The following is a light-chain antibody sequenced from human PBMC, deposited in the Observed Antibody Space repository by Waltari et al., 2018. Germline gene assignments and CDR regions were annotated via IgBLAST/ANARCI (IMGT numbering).Light chain of an antibody. V-gene: IGKV3-15*01. Sequence: EIVMTQSPATLPVSPGETATLSCRASESVGSTLAWYQQKPGLAPRLLIYGASTRATGAPARFTGSGSGTEFTLTISSLQTEDFAVYFCQHYKIRPLTFGGGTKVEI. CDR1: ESVGST. J-gene: IGKJ4*01. CDR3: QHYKIRPLT. CDR2: GAS.